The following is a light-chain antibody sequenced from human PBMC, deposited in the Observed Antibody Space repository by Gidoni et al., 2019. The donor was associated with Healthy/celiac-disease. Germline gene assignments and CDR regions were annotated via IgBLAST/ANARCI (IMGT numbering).Light chain of an antibody. CDR1: QDISNY. V-gene: IGKV1-33*01. J-gene: IGKJ2*01. CDR3: QQYDNLPYT. Sequence: DIQMIQSPSSLSASVGDRVTITCQASQDISNYLNWYQQKPGKAPKLLIYDASNLETGVPSRFSGSGSGTDFTFTISSLQPEDIATYYCQQYDNLPYTFGQXTKLEIK. CDR2: DAS.